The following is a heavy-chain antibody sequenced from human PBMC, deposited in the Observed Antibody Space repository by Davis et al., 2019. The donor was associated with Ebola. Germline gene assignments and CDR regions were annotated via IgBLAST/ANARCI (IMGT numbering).Heavy chain of an antibody. CDR3: AREPSYVQGS. V-gene: IGHV3-74*01. J-gene: IGHJ5*02. CDR2: ISSDGSST. D-gene: IGHD1-26*01. Sequence: PGGSLRLSCAASGFPFTTYWMHWVRQAPGQGLVWVAHISSDGSSTNYADSVRGRFTISRDNAKSTLYLVMDSLRAEDTAVYYCAREPSYVQGSWGQGTLVIVSS. CDR1: GFPFTTYW.